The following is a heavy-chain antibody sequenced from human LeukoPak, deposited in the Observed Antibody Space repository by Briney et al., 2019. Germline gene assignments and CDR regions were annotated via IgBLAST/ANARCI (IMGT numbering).Heavy chain of an antibody. V-gene: IGHV4-61*01. Sequence: SETLSLTCTVSGGSVSSGSYYWSWIRQPPGKGLEWIGYIYYSGSTNYNPSLKSRVTISVDTSKNQFSLRLSSVTAADTAVYYCARHQSKRRVAPFDYWGQGTLVTVSS. CDR3: ARHQSKRRVAPFDY. D-gene: IGHD1-1*01. J-gene: IGHJ4*02. CDR2: IYYSGST. CDR1: GGSVSSGSYY.